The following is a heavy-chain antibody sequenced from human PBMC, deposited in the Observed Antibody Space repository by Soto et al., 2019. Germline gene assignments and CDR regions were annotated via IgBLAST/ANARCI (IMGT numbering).Heavy chain of an antibody. CDR2: IYTSGST. CDR3: ARDLLHKGYCSGGSCYYYYFDY. CDR1: GGSISSYY. Sequence: TLSLTCTVSGGSISSYYWSWIRQPAGKGLEWIGRIYTSGSTNYNPPLKSRVTMSVDTSKNQFSLKLSSVTAADTAVYYCARDLLHKGYCSGGSCYYYYFDYWGQGTLVTVSS. D-gene: IGHD2-15*01. V-gene: IGHV4-4*07. J-gene: IGHJ4*02.